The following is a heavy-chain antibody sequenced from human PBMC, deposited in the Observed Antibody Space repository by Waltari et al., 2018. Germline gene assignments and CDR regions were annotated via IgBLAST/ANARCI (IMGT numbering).Heavy chain of an antibody. J-gene: IGHJ2*01. CDR2: IYHSGST. Sequence: QVQLQESGPGLVRPSETLSLTCAVSGYSISSGYYRGWIRPPPGKGLDWIGSIYHSGSTYYNPSLKSRVTISVDTSKNRFSLKLTSVTAADTAVYYCARQLSSTSSLYWYFDLWGRGTLVTVSS. CDR1: GYSISSGYY. V-gene: IGHV4-38-2*01. D-gene: IGHD6-6*01. CDR3: ARQLSSTSSLYWYFDL.